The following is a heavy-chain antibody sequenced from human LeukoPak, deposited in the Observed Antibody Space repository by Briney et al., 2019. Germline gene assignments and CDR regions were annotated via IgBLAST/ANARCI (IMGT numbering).Heavy chain of an antibody. D-gene: IGHD2-8*01. Sequence: GGSLRLPCVASGFTFSSYAMHWVRQAPGKGLDWVAVISYDGSNKYYADSVKGRFTISRDNSKNTLYLQMNSLRAEDTAVYYCASDRVLRGGFDPWGQGTLVTVSS. CDR2: ISYDGSNK. J-gene: IGHJ5*02. CDR1: GFTFSSYA. V-gene: IGHV3-30*04. CDR3: ASDRVLRGGFDP.